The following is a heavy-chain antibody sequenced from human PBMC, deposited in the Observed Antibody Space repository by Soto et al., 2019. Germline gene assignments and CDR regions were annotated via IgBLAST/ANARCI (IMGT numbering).Heavy chain of an antibody. J-gene: IGHJ5*02. Sequence: SETLSLTCTVSGGSISSYYWSWIRQPAGKGLEWIGRIYTSGSTNYNPSLKSRVTMSVDTSKNQFSLKLSSVTAADTAVYYCARTNYYGSGSYRNWFDPWGQGTLVTVYS. CDR3: ARTNYYGSGSYRNWFDP. CDR1: GGSISSYY. V-gene: IGHV4-4*07. D-gene: IGHD3-10*01. CDR2: IYTSGST.